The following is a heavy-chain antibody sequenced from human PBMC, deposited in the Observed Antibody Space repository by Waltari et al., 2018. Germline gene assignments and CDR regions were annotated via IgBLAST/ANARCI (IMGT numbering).Heavy chain of an antibody. D-gene: IGHD6-6*01. CDR3: ARGSSSTRRYFDL. J-gene: IGHJ2*01. CDR2: IIPNFGTA. Sequence: QVQLVQSGAEVKKPGSSVKVSCKASGGTFSSYAISWVRQAPGQGLEWMGGIIPNFGTANYEQKFQGRVTSPADESTSTAYMELSSLRSEDTAVYYCARGSSSTRRYFDLWGRGTLVTVSS. V-gene: IGHV1-69*01. CDR1: GGTFSSYA.